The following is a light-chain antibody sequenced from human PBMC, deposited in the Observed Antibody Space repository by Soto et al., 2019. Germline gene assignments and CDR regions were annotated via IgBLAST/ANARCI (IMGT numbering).Light chain of an antibody. CDR2: EVS. J-gene: IGLJ1*01. Sequence: QSALTQPAFVSGSPGQSITLSCTGTSSDIGNYNYVSWYQQHPGKAPKLIIYEVSDRPSGVSNRFSGSKSGNTASLTISGLQAEDEADYYCSSYTSRSTPYVFGTGTKLTVL. CDR3: SSYTSRSTPYV. V-gene: IGLV2-14*01. CDR1: SSDIGNYNY.